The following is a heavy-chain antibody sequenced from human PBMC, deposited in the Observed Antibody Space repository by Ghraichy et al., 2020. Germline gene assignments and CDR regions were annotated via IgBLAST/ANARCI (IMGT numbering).Heavy chain of an antibody. V-gene: IGHV3-7*01. J-gene: IGHJ6*02. CDR3: ARWGIAVAGHYYYYGMDV. CDR2: IKQDGSEK. Sequence: GGSLRLSCAASGFTFSSYWMSWVRQAPGKGLEWVANIKQDGSEKYYVDSVKGRFTISRDNAKNSLYLQMNSLRAEDTAVYYCARWGIAVAGHYYYYGMDVWGQGTTVTVSS. CDR1: GFTFSSYW. D-gene: IGHD6-19*01.